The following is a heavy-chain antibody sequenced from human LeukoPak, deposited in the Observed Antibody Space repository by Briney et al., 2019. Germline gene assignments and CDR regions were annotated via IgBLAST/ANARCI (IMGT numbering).Heavy chain of an antibody. Sequence: SETLSLTCTVSGGSISSSSYYWGWIRQPPGKGLEWIGSIYYSGSTYYNPSLKSRVTISVDTSKNQFSLKLSSVTAADTAVYYCARGVWAQLVPPLEFDYWGQGTLVTVSS. J-gene: IGHJ4*02. V-gene: IGHV4-39*01. CDR3: ARGVWAQLVPPLEFDY. D-gene: IGHD6-13*01. CDR1: GGSISSSSYY. CDR2: IYYSGST.